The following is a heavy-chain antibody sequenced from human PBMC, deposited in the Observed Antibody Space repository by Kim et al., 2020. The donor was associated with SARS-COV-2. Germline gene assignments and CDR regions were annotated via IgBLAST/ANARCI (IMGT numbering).Heavy chain of an antibody. V-gene: IGHV1-24*01. J-gene: IGHJ5*02. CDR3: ATEYSSSFNWFDP. D-gene: IGHD6-13*01. Sequence: YAKKIQGRVTMTEDKSTDTAYMELSGLRSEDTAVYYCATEYSSSFNWFDPWGQGTLVTVSS.